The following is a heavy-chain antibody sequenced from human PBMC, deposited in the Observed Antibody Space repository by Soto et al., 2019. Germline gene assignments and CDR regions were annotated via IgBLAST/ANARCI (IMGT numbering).Heavy chain of an antibody. V-gene: IGHV4-59*08. D-gene: IGHD6-19*01. CDR3: ARQLSDSSGFMWSYYFDY. Sequence: TSETLSLTCTVSGGSISSYYWSWIRQPPGKGLEWIGYIYYSGSTNYNPSLKSRVTISVDTSKNQFSLKLSSVTAADTAVYYCARQLSDSSGFMWSYYFDYWGQGTLVTVSS. J-gene: IGHJ4*02. CDR1: GGSISSYY. CDR2: IYYSGST.